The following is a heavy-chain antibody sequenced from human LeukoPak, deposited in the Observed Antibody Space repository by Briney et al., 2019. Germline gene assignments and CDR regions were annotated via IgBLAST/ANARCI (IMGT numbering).Heavy chain of an antibody. V-gene: IGHV1-2*02. CDR3: ARGGNLSGSYYY. Sequence: VASVKVSCKASGGTFSSYAISWVRQAPGQGLEWMGWINPNSGGTNYAQKFQGRVTMTRDTSISTAYMELSRLRSDDTAVYYCARGGNLSGSYYYWGQGTLVTVSS. CDR2: INPNSGGT. CDR1: GGTFSSYA. D-gene: IGHD1-26*01. J-gene: IGHJ4*02.